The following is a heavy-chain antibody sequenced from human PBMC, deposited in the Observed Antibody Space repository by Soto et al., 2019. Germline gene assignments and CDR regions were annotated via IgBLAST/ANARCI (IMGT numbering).Heavy chain of an antibody. Sequence: SETLSLTCTVSGGSINTDYWSWIRQPPGKGLEWIGYIYHTGRANHNPSLKSRVTISIDTSKNQFSLKLNSGTAADTAVYYCARYYGSLNVWGKGTTVTVSS. CDR3: ARYYGSLNV. D-gene: IGHD3-3*01. V-gene: IGHV4-59*01. CDR1: GGSINTDY. CDR2: IYHTGRA. J-gene: IGHJ6*04.